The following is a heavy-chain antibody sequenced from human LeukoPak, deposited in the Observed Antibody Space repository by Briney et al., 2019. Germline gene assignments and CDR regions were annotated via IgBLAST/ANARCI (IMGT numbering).Heavy chain of an antibody. CDR1: GYTFTGYY. D-gene: IGHD2-2*02. Sequence: ASVKVSCNASGYTFTGYYMHWVRQAPGQGLEWMGWINPNSGGTNYAQKFQGRVTMTRDTSISTAYMELSRLRSDDTAVYYCARGGQLLYAQLGYWGQGTLVTISS. CDR3: ARGGQLLYAQLGY. CDR2: INPNSGGT. J-gene: IGHJ4*02. V-gene: IGHV1-2*02.